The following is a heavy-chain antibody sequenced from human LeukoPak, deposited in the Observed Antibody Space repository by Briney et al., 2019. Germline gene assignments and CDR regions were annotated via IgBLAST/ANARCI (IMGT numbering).Heavy chain of an antibody. CDR3: ARERGSPTWFDY. CDR1: GDSVSSNTAT. Sequence: SQTLSLTCAISGDSVSSNTATWTWIGQSPSRGLEWLGRTYYRSKWYNDYAVSVKSRITINPDTSKNQFSLQLNSVTPEDTAVYYCARERGSPTWFDYWGQGTLVTVSS. V-gene: IGHV6-1*01. D-gene: IGHD1-26*01. J-gene: IGHJ5*01. CDR2: TYYRSKWYN.